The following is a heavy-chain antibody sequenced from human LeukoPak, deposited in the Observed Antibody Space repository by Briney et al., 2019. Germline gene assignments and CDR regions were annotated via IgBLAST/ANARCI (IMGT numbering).Heavy chain of an antibody. CDR3: ARTRRRYSGSYYYYYGMDV. CDR1: GGSIAISSHH. D-gene: IGHD5-12*01. Sequence: SETLSLTCTVSGGSIAISSHHWEWIRQPPGKGLEWIGSMHYSGTTYYDPSLKSRATMSVDTSKNQFSLRLSSVTAADTAVYYCARTRRRYSGSYYYYYGMDVWGQGTLVTVSS. V-gene: IGHV4-39*07. CDR2: MHYSGTT. J-gene: IGHJ6*02.